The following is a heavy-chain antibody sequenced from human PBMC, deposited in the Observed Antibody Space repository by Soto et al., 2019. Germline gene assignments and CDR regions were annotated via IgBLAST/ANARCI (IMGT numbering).Heavy chain of an antibody. CDR2: MNPNSGNT. Sequence: VKVSCKASGYTFTSYDINWVRQATGQGLEWMGWMNPNSGNTGYAQKFQGRVTMTRNTSISTAYMELSSLRSEDTAVYYCARGDQNIVLMVYASNWFDPWGQGTLVTVSS. D-gene: IGHD2-8*01. J-gene: IGHJ5*02. V-gene: IGHV1-8*01. CDR3: ARGDQNIVLMVYASNWFDP. CDR1: GYTFTSYD.